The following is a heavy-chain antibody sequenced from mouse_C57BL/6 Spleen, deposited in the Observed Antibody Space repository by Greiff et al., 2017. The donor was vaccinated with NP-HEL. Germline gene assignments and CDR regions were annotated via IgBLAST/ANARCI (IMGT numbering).Heavy chain of an antibody. CDR2: INPSSGYT. J-gene: IGHJ2*01. CDR1: GYTFTSYT. Sequence: VQLQESGAELARPGASVKMSCKASGYTFTSYTMHWVKQRPGQGLEWIGYINPSSGYTKYNQKFKDKATLTADKSSSTAYMQLSSLTSEDSAVYYCAPSQGYFDYWGQGTTLTVSS. V-gene: IGHV1-4*01. CDR3: APSQGYFDY.